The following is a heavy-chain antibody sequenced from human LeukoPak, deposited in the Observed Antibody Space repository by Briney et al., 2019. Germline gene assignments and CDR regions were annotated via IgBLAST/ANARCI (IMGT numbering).Heavy chain of an antibody. Sequence: GGSLRLSCAASGFTFSSYAMPWVRQAPGKGLEWVAVISYDGSNKYYADSVKGRFTISRDNSKNTLYLQMNSLRAEDTAVYYCARGPHRITIFGVAAKLYYFDYWGQGTLVTVSS. D-gene: IGHD3-3*01. J-gene: IGHJ4*02. CDR1: GFTFSSYA. CDR2: ISYDGSNK. CDR3: ARGPHRITIFGVAAKLYYFDY. V-gene: IGHV3-30-3*01.